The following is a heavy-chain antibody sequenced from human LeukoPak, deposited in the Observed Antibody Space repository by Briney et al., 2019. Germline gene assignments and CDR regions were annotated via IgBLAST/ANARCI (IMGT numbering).Heavy chain of an antibody. CDR2: MNPNSGNT. CDR1: GYTFTSYD. D-gene: IGHD3-3*01. V-gene: IGHV1-8*01. CDR3: ARVGYYDFWSGYYGCDY. Sequence: GASVKVSCKASGYTFTSYDINWVRQATGQGLEWMGWMNPNSGNTGYAQKFQGRVTMTRNTSISTAYTELSSLRSEDTAVYYCARVGYYDFWSGYYGCDYWGQGTLVTVSS. J-gene: IGHJ4*02.